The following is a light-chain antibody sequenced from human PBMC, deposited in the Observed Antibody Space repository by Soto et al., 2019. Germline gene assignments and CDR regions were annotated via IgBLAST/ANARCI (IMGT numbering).Light chain of an antibody. Sequence: EGVLTQSPGTLSLSPGERAILSCRASQSVTRNSLAWSQQKPGQAPRLLLHGASPRATGIPDRFSGSGSVTDFTLTSSSREREDFAVYDGQRQGTFGQGTKVE. CDR3: QRQGT. J-gene: IGKJ1*01. CDR2: GAS. CDR1: QSVTRNS. V-gene: IGKV3-20*01.